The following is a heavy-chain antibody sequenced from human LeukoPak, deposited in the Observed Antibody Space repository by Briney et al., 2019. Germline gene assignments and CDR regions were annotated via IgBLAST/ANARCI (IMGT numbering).Heavy chain of an antibody. V-gene: IGHV4-59*08. J-gene: IGHJ6*03. Sequence: PSETLSLTCTVSGDSISKYYWSWIRQPPGKALEWIGYIHYSGSTTYNPSLRSRVTISIDTSKNQFSLKLSSVTAADTAVYYCARPAVAASGDYYYMDVWGQGTTVTVSS. CDR1: GDSISKYY. CDR3: ARPAVAASGDYYYMDV. CDR2: IHYSGST. D-gene: IGHD6-19*01.